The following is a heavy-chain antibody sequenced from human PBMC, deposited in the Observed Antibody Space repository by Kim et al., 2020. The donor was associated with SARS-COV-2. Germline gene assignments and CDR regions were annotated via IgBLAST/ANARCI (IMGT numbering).Heavy chain of an antibody. Sequence: GGSLRLSCAASGFTFSGSGMHWVRQAPGKGLEWVAFIWYDGSKTDYVDSVKGRFTISRDNSKNTLYLQMNSLRVEDTAVYHCARDGGTYQFDNWGQGTLVTVSS. J-gene: IGHJ4*02. CDR3: ARDGGTYQFDN. V-gene: IGHV3-33*01. D-gene: IGHD1-1*01. CDR2: IWYDGSKT. CDR1: GFTFSGSG.